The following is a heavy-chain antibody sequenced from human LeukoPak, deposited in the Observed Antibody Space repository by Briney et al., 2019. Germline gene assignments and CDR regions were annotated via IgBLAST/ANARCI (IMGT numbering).Heavy chain of an antibody. CDR3: ARFGSYYLDQ. CDR1: GGSISGYY. Sequence: SETLSLTCTVSGGSISGYYWSWSRQPPGKGLEWSGYIFDSGSTNYNPSLRTRVTMSVETSKNQFSLKLSSVTAADTAVYYCARFGSYYLDQWGQGALVTVSS. D-gene: IGHD1-26*01. V-gene: IGHV4-59*01. J-gene: IGHJ4*02. CDR2: IFDSGST.